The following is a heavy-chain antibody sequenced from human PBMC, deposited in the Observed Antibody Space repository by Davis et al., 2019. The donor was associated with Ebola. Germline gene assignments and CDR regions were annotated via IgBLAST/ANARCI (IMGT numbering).Heavy chain of an antibody. CDR2: ISAYNGNT. CDR1: GYTFTSYG. D-gene: IGHD1-26*01. V-gene: IGHV1-18*01. J-gene: IGHJ5*02. Sequence: AASVKVSCKASGYTFTSYGISWVRQAPGQGLEWMGWISAYNGNTNYAQKLQGRVTMTTDTSASTAYMELSSLRSEDTAVYYCARDRGTGSYYAFDPWGQGTLVTVSS. CDR3: ARDRGTGSYYAFDP.